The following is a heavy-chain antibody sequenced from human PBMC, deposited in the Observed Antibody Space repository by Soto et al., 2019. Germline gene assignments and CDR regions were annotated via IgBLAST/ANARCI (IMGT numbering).Heavy chain of an antibody. CDR1: GGSFSGYY. CDR2: INHSGST. Sequence: SETLSLTCAVYGGSFSGYYWSWIRQPPGKGLEWIGEINHSGSTNYNPSLKSRVTISVDTSNNQFSLKLSSVTAADTAVYYCARVPYYYGSGSYLAMDVWVKGTTVT. J-gene: IGHJ6*03. V-gene: IGHV4-34*01. D-gene: IGHD3-10*01. CDR3: ARVPYYYGSGSYLAMDV.